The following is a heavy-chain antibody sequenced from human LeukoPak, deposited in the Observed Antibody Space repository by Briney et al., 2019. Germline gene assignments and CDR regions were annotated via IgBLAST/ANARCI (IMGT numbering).Heavy chain of an antibody. V-gene: IGHV3-23*01. CDR2: ISGSGGST. CDR3: AKRRGYSYGYYFDY. Sequence: SGGSLRLSCAATGFTFSSYAMSWVRQAPGKGLELVSAISGSGGSTYYADSVKGRFTISRDNSKNTLYLQMNSLRAEDTAVYYCAKRRGYSYGYYFDYWGQGTLVTVSS. CDR1: GFTFSSYA. D-gene: IGHD5-18*01. J-gene: IGHJ4*02.